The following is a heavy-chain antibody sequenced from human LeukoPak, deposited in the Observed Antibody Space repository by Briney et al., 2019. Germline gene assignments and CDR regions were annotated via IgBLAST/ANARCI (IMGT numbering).Heavy chain of an antibody. V-gene: IGHV3-23*01. Sequence: PGGSLRLSCAASGFTFNTYAMSWVRRAPGKGLEWVSAIGTAGDNTYYADSVKGRFTISRDNSKSTLYLQMDSLRAEDTAVYYCAKDLKSSGWDFDYWGQGTLVTVSS. CDR2: IGTAGDNT. CDR3: AKDLKSSGWDFDY. D-gene: IGHD6-19*01. J-gene: IGHJ4*02. CDR1: GFTFNTYA.